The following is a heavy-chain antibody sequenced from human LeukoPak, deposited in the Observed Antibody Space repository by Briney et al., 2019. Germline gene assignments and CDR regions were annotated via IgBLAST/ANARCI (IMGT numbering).Heavy chain of an antibody. D-gene: IGHD5-18*01. V-gene: IGHV3-30*18. Sequence: GGSLRLSCAASGFTFSSYAMSWVRQAPGKGLEWVAVISNDGSKKYYADSVKGRFTISRDNSKNTLSLQVSSLRAEDTAVYYCAKDRYSYAFEYSDSWGQGTLVTVSS. J-gene: IGHJ4*02. CDR2: ISNDGSKK. CDR3: AKDRYSYAFEYSDS. CDR1: GFTFSSYA.